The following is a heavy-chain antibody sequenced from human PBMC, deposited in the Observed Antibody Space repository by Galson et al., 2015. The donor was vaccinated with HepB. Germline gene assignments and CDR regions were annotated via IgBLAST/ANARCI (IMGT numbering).Heavy chain of an antibody. CDR3: ATRINRCGGSCYPYYFDY. Sequence: SVKVSCKASGGTFSSYAISWVRQAPGQGLEWMGIINPSGGSTSYAQKFQGRVTMTRDTSTSTVYMELSSLRSEDTAVYYCATRINRCGGSCYPYYFDYWGQGTLVTVSS. CDR1: GGTFSSYA. D-gene: IGHD2-15*01. CDR2: INPSGGST. J-gene: IGHJ4*02. V-gene: IGHV1-46*01.